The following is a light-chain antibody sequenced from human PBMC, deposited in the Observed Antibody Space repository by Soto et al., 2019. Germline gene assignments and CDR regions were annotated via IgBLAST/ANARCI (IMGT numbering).Light chain of an antibody. CDR2: AAS. Sequence: DIQMTQSPSSLSASVGDRVSITCRASQGVSAYLLWYQQPQGKAPKLLIYAASNLLSVVPSRFSGSGSGTQFNLTISSLQPDDFATDYCQQSDRTPHTFGQGKKRETK. J-gene: IGKJ2*01. V-gene: IGKV1-39*01. CDR1: QGVSAY. CDR3: QQSDRTPHT.